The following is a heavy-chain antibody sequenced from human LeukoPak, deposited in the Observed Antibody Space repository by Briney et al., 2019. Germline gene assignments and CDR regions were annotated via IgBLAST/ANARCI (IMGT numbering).Heavy chain of an antibody. Sequence: GGCLRLSSAASGFTLSGYAMSCVPQAPGKGLEWVSAICGSGGSTYYADSVKGRFTISRDNSKNTLYLQMNSLRAEDTAVYYCAKDRCGSSCYFDYWGQGTLVTVSS. J-gene: IGHJ4*02. D-gene: IGHD6-13*01. CDR1: GFTLSGYA. V-gene: IGHV3-23*01. CDR2: ICGSGGST. CDR3: AKDRCGSSCYFDY.